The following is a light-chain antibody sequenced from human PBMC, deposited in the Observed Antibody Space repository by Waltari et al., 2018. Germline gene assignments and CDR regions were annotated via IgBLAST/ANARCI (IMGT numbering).Light chain of an antibody. CDR2: DVN. Sequence: QSALTQPRLVSGSPGQSVPISCTGTSTDVGGYHYVSWYEQHPGKAPKLMIYDVNKRPSGVPDRFSGSKSGNTASLTISGLQTEDEDDYYCCSYAGSYTPWVFGGGTKLTVL. CDR3: CSYAGSYTPWV. V-gene: IGLV2-11*01. J-gene: IGLJ3*02. CDR1: STDVGGYHY.